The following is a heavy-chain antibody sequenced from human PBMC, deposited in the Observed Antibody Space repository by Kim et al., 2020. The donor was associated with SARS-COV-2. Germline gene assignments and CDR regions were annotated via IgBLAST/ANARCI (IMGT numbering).Heavy chain of an antibody. V-gene: IGHV1-69*13. CDR1: GGTFSSYA. CDR2: IIPIFGTA. Sequence: SVKVSCKASGGTFSSYAISWVRQAPGQGLEWMGGIIPIFGTANYAQKFQGRVTITADESTSTAYMELSSLRSEDTAVYYCARALGYYDILTGYYLVGYYYYGMDVWGQGTTVTVSS. D-gene: IGHD3-9*01. J-gene: IGHJ6*02. CDR3: ARALGYYDILTGYYLVGYYYYGMDV.